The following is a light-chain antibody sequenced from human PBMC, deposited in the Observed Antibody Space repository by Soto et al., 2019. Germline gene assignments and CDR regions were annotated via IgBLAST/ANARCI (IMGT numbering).Light chain of an antibody. CDR3: QQRSNWPPVLT. J-gene: IGKJ4*01. Sequence: EIVLTQSPATLSLSPGERATHSCRASQRVSSYLAWYQQKPGQAPRLLIYDASNRATGIPARFSGSGSGTDFTLTISSLEPEDFAVYYCQQRSNWPPVLTFGGGTKV. V-gene: IGKV3-11*01. CDR2: DAS. CDR1: QRVSSY.